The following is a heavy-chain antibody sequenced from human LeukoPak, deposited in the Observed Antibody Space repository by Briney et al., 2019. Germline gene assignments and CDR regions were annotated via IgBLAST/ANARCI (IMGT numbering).Heavy chain of an antibody. V-gene: IGHV3-53*01. CDR1: GFTVSSNY. CDR2: IYSGGST. CDR3: AREGVRVYDSSGYPNDY. J-gene: IGHJ4*02. D-gene: IGHD3-22*01. Sequence: GGSLRLSCAASGFTVSSNYMSWVRQAPGKGLGWVSLIYSGGSTYYADSVKGRFTISRDNSKNTLYLQMNSLRAEDTAVYYCAREGVRVYDSSGYPNDYWGQGTLVTVSS.